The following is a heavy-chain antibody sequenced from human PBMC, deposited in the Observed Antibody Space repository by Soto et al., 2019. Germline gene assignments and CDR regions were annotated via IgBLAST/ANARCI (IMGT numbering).Heavy chain of an antibody. V-gene: IGHV1-18*01. J-gene: IGHJ5*02. CDR2: ISAYNGNT. CDR3: ARDGHTMVRGVIITSGFDP. CDR1: GYTFTSYG. Sequence: ASVKVSCKASGYTFTSYGISWVRQAPGQGLEWMGWISAYNGNTNYAQKLQGRVTMTTDTSTSTAYMKLRSLRSDDTAVYYCARDGHTMVRGVIITSGFDPWGQGTLVTVSS. D-gene: IGHD3-10*01.